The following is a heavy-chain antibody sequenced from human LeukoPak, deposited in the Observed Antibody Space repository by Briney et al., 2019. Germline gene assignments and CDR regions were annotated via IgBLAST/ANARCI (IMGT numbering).Heavy chain of an antibody. Sequence: GGSLRLSCAASGFTCSSYERNWVRQAPGKGLEWVSYISSSCSTIYYADSVKGRFTISRDNAKTSLYLQMNSLRAEDTAVYYCAELGITMIGGVWGKGTTVTISS. CDR3: AELGITMIGGV. CDR2: ISSSCSTI. D-gene: IGHD3-10*02. CDR1: GFTCSSYE. V-gene: IGHV3-48*03. J-gene: IGHJ6*04.